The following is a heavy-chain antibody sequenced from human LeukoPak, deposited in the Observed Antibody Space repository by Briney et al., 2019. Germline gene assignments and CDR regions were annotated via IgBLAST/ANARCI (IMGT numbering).Heavy chain of an antibody. CDR3: AREGPLFVLDY. J-gene: IGHJ4*02. CDR2: MTPSSGSA. CDR1: GYRFTSYD. Sequence: ASVKVACKTSGYRFTSYDISWARQATGQGLQWMGRMTPSSGSAEYAQRFQGRVTLTRDTASGTAYLELRGLSADDTAIYYCAREGPLFVLDYWGQGTRVAVSS. D-gene: IGHD6-6*01. V-gene: IGHV1-8*01.